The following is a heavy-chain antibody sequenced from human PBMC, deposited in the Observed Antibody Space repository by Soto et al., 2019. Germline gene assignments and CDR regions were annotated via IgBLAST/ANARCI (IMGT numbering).Heavy chain of an antibody. D-gene: IGHD3-16*02. Sequence: EVQLVESGGGLIQPGGSLRLSCAASGFTVSSNYMSWVRQAPGKGLEWVSVIYSGGSTYYADSVKGRFTISRDNSKNTLYLQMNSLRAEDTAVYYCARDRVESRYPEYFQHWGQGTLVTVSS. V-gene: IGHV3-53*01. CDR2: IYSGGST. J-gene: IGHJ1*01. CDR1: GFTVSSNY. CDR3: ARDRVESRYPEYFQH.